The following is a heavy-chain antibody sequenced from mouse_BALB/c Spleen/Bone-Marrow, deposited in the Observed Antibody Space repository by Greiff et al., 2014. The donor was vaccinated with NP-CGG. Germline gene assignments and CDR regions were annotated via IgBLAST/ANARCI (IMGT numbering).Heavy chain of an antibody. V-gene: IGHV1S135*01. D-gene: IGHD2-3*01. J-gene: IGHJ4*01. CDR3: ARLGDGYYDALDY. CDR1: GYAFTDYN. CDR2: IDLYNGGT. Sequence: EVQLQQSGPELVKPGASVKVSCKASGYAFTDYNIYWVKQRHGKSLEWIGYIDLYNGGTSYNQKFKDKATLTVDKSSSTAYMHLNSLTSEDSAVYYCARLGDGYYDALDYWGQGTSVTVSS.